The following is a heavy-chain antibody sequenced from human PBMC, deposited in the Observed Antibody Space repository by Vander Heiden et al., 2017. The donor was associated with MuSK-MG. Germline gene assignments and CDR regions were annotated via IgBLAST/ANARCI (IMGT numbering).Heavy chain of an antibody. CDR2: IHSSENT. J-gene: IGHJ4*02. CDR3: GRHAWLDY. D-gene: IGHD3-9*01. Sequence: EVQLVESGGGLVQPGGSLRLSCAASGLTVSRDSMIWVRQAPGKGLEWVSVIHSSENTNYADSVKGRFTISRDNSKNTLYLQMNSLRLEDTAVYYCGRHAWLDYWGQGTLVTVSS. V-gene: IGHV3-66*02. CDR1: GLTVSRDS.